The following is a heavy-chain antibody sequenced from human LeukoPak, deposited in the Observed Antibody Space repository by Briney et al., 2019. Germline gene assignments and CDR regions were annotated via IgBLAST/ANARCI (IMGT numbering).Heavy chain of an antibody. CDR3: ARGALYYMDV. V-gene: IGHV3-21*04. Sequence: GGFLRLSCAASGFTFSSYNMNWVRQAPGRGLEWVSFISSTSYYIYYVDSVKGRFTIARDNAKNSLYLEMNSLRAEDTAVYYCARGALYYMDVWGKGTTVTISS. CDR1: GFTFSSYN. J-gene: IGHJ6*03. CDR2: ISSTSYYI.